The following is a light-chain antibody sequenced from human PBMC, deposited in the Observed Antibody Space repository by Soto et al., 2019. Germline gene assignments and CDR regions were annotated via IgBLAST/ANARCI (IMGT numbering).Light chain of an antibody. V-gene: IGKV1-8*01. CDR2: AAS. Sequence: AIRMTQSPSSLSASTGDRVTIPCRASQDIGTYLAWYQQKPGKAPKLLIYAASSLQSGVPSRFSGSGSGTDFTLTISWLQSEDFATYYCQHYYNYPRTFGHGTKVEI. J-gene: IGKJ1*01. CDR1: QDIGTY. CDR3: QHYYNYPRT.